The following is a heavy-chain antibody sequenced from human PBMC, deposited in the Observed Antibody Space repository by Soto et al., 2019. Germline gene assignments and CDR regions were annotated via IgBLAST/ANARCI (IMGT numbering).Heavy chain of an antibody. Sequence: SETLSLTCSVSGDTIRSDYWNWIRQPPGKGLEWIGYIYYSGSTYYNPSLKSRVTISVDTSKNQFSLKLSSVTAADTAVHYCARERPGGARPDPWGQGTLVTVSS. J-gene: IGHJ5*02. CDR3: ARERPGGARPDP. D-gene: IGHD2-15*01. CDR2: IYYSGST. V-gene: IGHV4-30-4*08. CDR1: GDTIRSDY.